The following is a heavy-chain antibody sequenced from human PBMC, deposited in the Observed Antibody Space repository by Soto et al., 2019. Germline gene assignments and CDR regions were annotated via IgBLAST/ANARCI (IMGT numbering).Heavy chain of an antibody. CDR3: ARELQHPYCSGGSCYESGFDP. CDR2: IYYSGST. Sequence: SETLSLTCTVSGGSISSGDYYWSWIRQPPGKGLEWIGYIYYSGSTYYNPSLKSRVTISVDTSKNQFSLKLSSVTAADTAVYYCARELQHPYCSGGSCYESGFDPWGQGTLVTVSS. D-gene: IGHD2-15*01. J-gene: IGHJ5*02. CDR1: GGSISSGDYY. V-gene: IGHV4-30-4*01.